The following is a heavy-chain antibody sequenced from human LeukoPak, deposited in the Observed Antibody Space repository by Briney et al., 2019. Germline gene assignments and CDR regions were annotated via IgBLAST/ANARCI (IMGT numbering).Heavy chain of an antibody. D-gene: IGHD2-15*01. V-gene: IGHV5-51*01. CDR1: GYIFTSYW. Sequence: ESLKISCKGSGYIFTSYWIGWVRQMPGKGLEWMGIIYPGDSDTRYSPSFQGQVTISADKSISTAYLQWSSLKASDTAMYYCARHWEYCSGGSCYQAFDYWGQGTLVTVSS. CDR2: IYPGDSDT. J-gene: IGHJ4*02. CDR3: ARHWEYCSGGSCYQAFDY.